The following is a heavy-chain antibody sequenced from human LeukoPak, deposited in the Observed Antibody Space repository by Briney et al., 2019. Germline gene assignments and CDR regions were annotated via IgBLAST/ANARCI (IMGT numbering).Heavy chain of an antibody. J-gene: IGHJ6*02. V-gene: IGHV4-34*01. Sequence: SETLSLTCAVYGGSFSGYYWSWIRQPPGQGREWIGEINHSGSTNYSPALKSRVNIAVDTSKNQCSLKLSSVTAADTAVYYCAKLPGIAVAGMRLPYYYYGMGVWGQGTRVTVSS. CDR2: INHSGST. CDR1: GGSFSGYY. CDR3: AKLPGIAVAGMRLPYYYYGMGV. D-gene: IGHD6-19*01.